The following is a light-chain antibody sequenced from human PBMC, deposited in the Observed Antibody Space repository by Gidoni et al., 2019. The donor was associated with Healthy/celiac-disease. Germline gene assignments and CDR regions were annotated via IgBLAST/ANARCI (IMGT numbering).Light chain of an antibody. CDR1: SSNIGNNY. J-gene: IGLJ2*01. CDR2: ENN. V-gene: IGLV1-51*02. Sequence: QSVLTQPPSVSAAPGQKVTISCSGSSSNIGNNYVSWYQQLPGTAPKLPIYENNKRPSGIPDRCSGSKSGTSATLGITGLQTGDEADYYCGTWDSSLSVVVFGGGTKLTVL. CDR3: GTWDSSLSVVV.